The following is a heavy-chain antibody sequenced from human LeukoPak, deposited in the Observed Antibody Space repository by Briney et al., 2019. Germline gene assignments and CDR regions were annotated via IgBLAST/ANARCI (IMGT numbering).Heavy chain of an antibody. Sequence: GGSLRLSCAAYGFTFSSYAMSWVRQAPGKGMEWVSAISGSGGSTYYADSVKGRFTISRDNSKNTLYLQMNSLRAEDTAVYYCAKGYKTLPIAYVWGQGTTVTVSS. CDR2: ISGSGGST. V-gene: IGHV3-23*01. J-gene: IGHJ6*02. CDR3: AKGYKTLPIAYV. CDR1: GFTFSSYA. D-gene: IGHD1-14*01.